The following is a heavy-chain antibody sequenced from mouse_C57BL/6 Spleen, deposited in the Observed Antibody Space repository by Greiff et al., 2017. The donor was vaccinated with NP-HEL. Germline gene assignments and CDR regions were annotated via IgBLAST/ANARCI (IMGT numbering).Heavy chain of an antibody. V-gene: IGHV7-3*01. CDR2: IRNKANGYTT. D-gene: IGHD4-1*01. CDR3: ARDRTGTRYFDY. CDR1: GFTFTDYY. Sequence: EVKLMESGGGLVQPGGSLSLSCAASGFTFTDYYMSWVRQPPGKALEWLGFIRNKANGYTTEDIASVKGRFTISRDNSQSILYLQMNALRAEDSATYYCARDRTGTRYFDYWGQGTTLTVSS. J-gene: IGHJ2*01.